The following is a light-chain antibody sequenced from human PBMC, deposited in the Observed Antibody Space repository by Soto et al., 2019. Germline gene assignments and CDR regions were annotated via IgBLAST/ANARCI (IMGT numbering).Light chain of an antibody. Sequence: DIQMTQSPSSLSASIGDTVTITCRASQSIGNSLAWLQQKPGKAPKSLIYRSVSLQSGVPSRFSGSLSGTLFTLTISSLQPEDFATYYCQQYYSYPYTFGQGTKLEIK. CDR2: RSV. CDR1: QSIGNS. V-gene: IGKV1-16*01. CDR3: QQYYSYPYT. J-gene: IGKJ2*01.